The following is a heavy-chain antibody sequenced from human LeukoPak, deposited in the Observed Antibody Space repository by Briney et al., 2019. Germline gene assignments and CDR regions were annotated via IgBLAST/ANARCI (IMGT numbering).Heavy chain of an antibody. CDR3: ARESRGSEYDS. CDR2: VNPNSGGT. J-gene: IGHJ4*02. D-gene: IGHD6-19*01. V-gene: IGHV1-2*02. Sequence: ASLKVSSKASGYTFTGDYIHWVRQAPGQGRVWMGWVNPNSGGTNYAQKFQGGVTTTTDTSTSTPPMGRSGRTSDDTPVYYCARESRGSEYDSGGQGTLATVSS. CDR1: GYTFTGDY.